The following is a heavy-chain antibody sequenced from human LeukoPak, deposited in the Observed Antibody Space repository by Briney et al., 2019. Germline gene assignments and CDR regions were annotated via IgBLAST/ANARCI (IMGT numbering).Heavy chain of an antibody. CDR3: ARSRTGYSSSWYWFDP. Sequence: SETLSLTCTVSGGSISSGDYYWSWIRQPPGKGLEWIGYIYYSGSTYYNPSLKSRVTISVDTSKNQFSLKLSSVTAADTAVYYCARSRTGYSSSWYWFDPWGQGTLVTVSS. V-gene: IGHV4-30-4*01. CDR1: GGSISSGDYY. CDR2: IYYSGST. J-gene: IGHJ5*02. D-gene: IGHD6-13*01.